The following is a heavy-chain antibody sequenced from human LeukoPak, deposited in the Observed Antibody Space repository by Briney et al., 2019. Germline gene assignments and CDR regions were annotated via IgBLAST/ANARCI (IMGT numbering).Heavy chain of an antibody. CDR3: ARGQWLVEGYFDY. CDR2: ISSSSSYI. CDR1: GFTFSSYS. V-gene: IGHV3-21*01. J-gene: IGHJ4*02. D-gene: IGHD6-19*01. Sequence: GGSLRLSCAASGFTFSSYSMNWVRQAPGKGLEWVSSISSSSSYIYYADSVKGRFTISRDNAKNSLYLQMNSLRAEDTAVYYCARGQWLVEGYFDYWGQGTLDTVSS.